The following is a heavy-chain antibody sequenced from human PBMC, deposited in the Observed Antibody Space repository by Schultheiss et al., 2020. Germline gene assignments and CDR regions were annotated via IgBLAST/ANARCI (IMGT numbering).Heavy chain of an antibody. Sequence: GGSLRLSCATSGFTFSSYSMNWVRQAPGRGLEWISYIDSSSTTIYYADSVKGRFTISRDNAKNSLFLQMNSLSAEDTAVYYCASKVRTPMATPSYYYGMDVWGQGTTVTVSS. D-gene: IGHD5-24*01. CDR3: ASKVRTPMATPSYYYGMDV. V-gene: IGHV3-48*01. CDR1: GFTFSSYS. CDR2: IDSSSTTI. J-gene: IGHJ6*02.